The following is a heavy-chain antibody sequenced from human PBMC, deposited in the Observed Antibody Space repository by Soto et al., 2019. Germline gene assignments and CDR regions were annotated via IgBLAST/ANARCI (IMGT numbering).Heavy chain of an antibody. CDR2: ISGSGGST. D-gene: IGHD4-4*01. V-gene: IGHV3-23*01. Sequence: GGSLRLSCSASGFTFNIYAMSWVRQAPGKGLEWVSAISGSGGSTYYAGSVKGRFTISRDNSKNTLYLQMNSLRAEDTAVYYCAFRDYSNWFDPWGQGTLVTVSS. CDR1: GFTFNIYA. CDR3: AFRDYSNWFDP. J-gene: IGHJ5*02.